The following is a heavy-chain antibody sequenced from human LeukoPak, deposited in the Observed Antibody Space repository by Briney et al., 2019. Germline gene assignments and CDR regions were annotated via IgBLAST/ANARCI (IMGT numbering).Heavy chain of an antibody. V-gene: IGHV4-39*01. D-gene: IGHD6-13*01. CDR2: IYYSGST. Sequence: SETLSLTCTVSGVSITSSHYYWGWIRQPPGKGLEWIGTIYYSGSTYYNPSLKSRATISVDTSKNQFSLKLSSVTAADTAIYYCARDWQWQQLDGDAFDIWGQGTMVTVSS. CDR3: ARDWQWQQLDGDAFDI. J-gene: IGHJ3*02. CDR1: GVSITSSHYY.